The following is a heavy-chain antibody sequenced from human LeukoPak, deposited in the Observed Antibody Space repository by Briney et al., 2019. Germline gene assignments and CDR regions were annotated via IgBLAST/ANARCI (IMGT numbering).Heavy chain of an antibody. Sequence: SVKVSCKSSGYIYNRYVITWLRQAAAQELEGMGWISGYNSKTNHPQKFQGRVTVTAATSTGTVYMELRSLTSDDTAVYYCARERRYDILTGYVAWFDSWGQGTLVTVSS. J-gene: IGHJ5*01. CDR2: ISGYNSKT. CDR1: GYIYNRYV. CDR3: ARERRYDILTGYVAWFDS. D-gene: IGHD3-9*01. V-gene: IGHV1-18*01.